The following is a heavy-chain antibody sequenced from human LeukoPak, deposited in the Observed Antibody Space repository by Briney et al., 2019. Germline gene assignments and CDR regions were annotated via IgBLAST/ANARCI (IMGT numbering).Heavy chain of an antibody. CDR3: AAGRSGSYSHFDY. D-gene: IGHD3-10*01. CDR1: GFTFTSSA. J-gene: IGHJ4*02. Sequence: ASVKVSCKASGFTFTSSAMQWVRQARGQRLEWIGWIVVGSGNTNYAQKFQERVTITRDMSTSTAYMELSSLRSEDTAVYYCAAGRSGSYSHFDYWGQGTLVTVSS. V-gene: IGHV1-58*02. CDR2: IVVGSGNT.